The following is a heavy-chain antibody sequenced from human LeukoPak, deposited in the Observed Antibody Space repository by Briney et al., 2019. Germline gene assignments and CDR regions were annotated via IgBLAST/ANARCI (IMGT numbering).Heavy chain of an antibody. D-gene: IGHD2-21*02. CDR3: ANYRVTAGGIDY. Sequence: SETLSLTCAVYGGSFGGYYWSWIRQPPGKGLEWIGEINHSGSTNYNPSLRSRVTISVDTSKNQFSLKLSSVTAADTAVYYCANYRVTAGGIDYWGQGTLVTVSS. J-gene: IGHJ4*02. CDR1: GGSFGGYY. CDR2: INHSGST. V-gene: IGHV4-34*01.